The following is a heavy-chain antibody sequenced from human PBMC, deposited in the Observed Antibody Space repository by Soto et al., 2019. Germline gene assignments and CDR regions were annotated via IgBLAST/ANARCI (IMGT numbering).Heavy chain of an antibody. CDR2: IYYSGST. CDR1: GGAISRSSYY. CDR3: ERNGLPGECFDP. Sequence: QLQLQESGPGLVKPSETLSLTCTVSGGAISRSSYYWGWIRQPPGKGMGWIGSIYYSGSTYYNPYLKSLVTISVDTSKNQFSLKLSSVTAADTAVYYCERNGLPGECFDPWGQGTLVTVSS. J-gene: IGHJ5*02. D-gene: IGHD3-16*01. V-gene: IGHV4-39*01.